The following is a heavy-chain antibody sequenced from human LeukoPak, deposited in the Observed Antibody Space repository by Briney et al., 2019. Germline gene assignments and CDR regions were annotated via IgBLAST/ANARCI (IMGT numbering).Heavy chain of an antibody. CDR1: GDSTSSDRYY. V-gene: IGHV4-39*01. D-gene: IGHD1-26*01. J-gene: IGHJ4*02. CDR2: IYYSAST. CDR3: ARGRPYSGGYHLDY. Sequence: SGTLSLTCAVSGDSTSSDRYYGGWVRQPPGKGLEWIGNIYYSASTYYNPSLKSRVTMSVDTSKNQFFLKLNSVTAADTAVYYCARGRPYSGGYHLDYWGQGTLVTVSA.